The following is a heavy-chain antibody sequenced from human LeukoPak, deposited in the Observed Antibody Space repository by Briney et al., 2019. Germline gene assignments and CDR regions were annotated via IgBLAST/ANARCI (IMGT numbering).Heavy chain of an antibody. CDR3: AIDARGLDFDY. CDR2: ISSSSSYI. CDR1: GFTFSYYA. J-gene: IGHJ4*02. Sequence: GGSLRLSCSASGFTFSYYAIHWVRQAPGKGLEWVSSISSSSSYIYYADSVKGRFTISRDNAKNSLYLQMNSLRAEDTAVYYCAIDARGLDFDYWGQGTLVTVSS. V-gene: IGHV3-21*01.